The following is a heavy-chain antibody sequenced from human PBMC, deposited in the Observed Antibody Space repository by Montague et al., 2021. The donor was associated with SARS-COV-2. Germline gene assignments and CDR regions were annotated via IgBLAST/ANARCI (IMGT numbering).Heavy chain of an antibody. V-gene: IGHV4-39*01. Sequence: SETLSLTCSVSGGSITDRTYYWGCIRQSPGKALEWIGDINYSGTTYYNPSLKSRVTISLDTAKNQFSLKLTSVTAADTAVYYCARHWGIAAAGDWGQGTLVTVSS. CDR1: GGSITDRTYY. CDR3: ARHWGIAAAGD. J-gene: IGHJ4*02. CDR2: INYSGTT. D-gene: IGHD6-13*01.